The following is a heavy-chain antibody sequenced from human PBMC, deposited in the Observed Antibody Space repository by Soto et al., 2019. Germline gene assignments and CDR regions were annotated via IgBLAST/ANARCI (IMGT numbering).Heavy chain of an antibody. D-gene: IGHD4-17*01. J-gene: IGHJ1*01. CDR2: IKQDGSEK. CDR3: ANCDDYGDKQH. V-gene: IGHV3-7*03. CDR1: GFTFSSYW. Sequence: GGSLRLSCAASGFTFSSYWMSWVRQAPGKGLEWVANIKQDGSEKYYVDSVKGRFTISRDNSKNSLYLQMNSLRAEDTAVYYCANCDDYGDKQHWGQGTLVTVSS.